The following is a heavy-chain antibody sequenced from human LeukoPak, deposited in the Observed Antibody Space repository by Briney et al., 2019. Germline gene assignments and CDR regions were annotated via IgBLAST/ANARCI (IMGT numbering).Heavy chain of an antibody. J-gene: IGHJ4*02. CDR2: IYYSGST. CDR1: GPSISSSSYY. CDR3: ARQHTRGAVVALVDY. D-gene: IGHD3-22*01. V-gene: IGHV4-39*01. Sequence: SETLSLTCTVSGPSISSSSYYWGWIRQPPGKGLEWIGSIYYSGSTFYNPSLKSRVTMSVDTSKNQFSLKMSSLTAADTAVYYCARQHTRGAVVALVDYWGQGTLVTVSS.